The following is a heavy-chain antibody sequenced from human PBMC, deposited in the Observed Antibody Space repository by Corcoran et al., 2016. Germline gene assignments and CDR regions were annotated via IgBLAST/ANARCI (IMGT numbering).Heavy chain of an antibody. CDR1: GGSISSSSYY. CDR3: ARSSYNYDSWFDP. D-gene: IGHD1-1*01. CDR2: VYYSGTT. J-gene: IGHJ5*02. Sequence: QLQLQESGPGLVKPSETLSLTCTVSGGSISSSSYYWAWIRQPPGKGLEWVGSVYYSGTTYCNPSLKSRVTISVDTSKNQFSLRLNSVTAADTGGDYGARSSYNYDSWFDPWGQGTLVTVSS. V-gene: IGHV4-39*01.